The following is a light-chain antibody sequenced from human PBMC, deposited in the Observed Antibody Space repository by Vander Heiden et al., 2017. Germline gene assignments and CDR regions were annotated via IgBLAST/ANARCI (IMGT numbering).Light chain of an antibody. Sequence: DIQMTQSPSSLSASVGDRVTITCRASQSMSSYLNWYQHKPGKAPKLLIYAASSLQGGVPSRFSGSGSGTDFTLTISRLQPEDFATYYCQQSYSSPHTFGGGTKVEIK. CDR1: QSMSSY. CDR3: QQSYSSPHT. CDR2: AAS. J-gene: IGKJ4*01. V-gene: IGKV1-39*01.